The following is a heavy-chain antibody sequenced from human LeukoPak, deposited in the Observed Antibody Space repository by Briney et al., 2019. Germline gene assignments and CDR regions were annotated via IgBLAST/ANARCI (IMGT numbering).Heavy chain of an antibody. CDR3: ARVSVRYWGIDY. Sequence: SETLSLTCAVYGGSFSGYYWSWIRQPPGKGLEWIGEINHSGSTNYNPSLKSRVTISVDTSKNQFYLKLSSVTAADTAVYYCARVSVRYWGIDYWGQGTLVTVSS. CDR2: INHSGST. D-gene: IGHD3-16*01. V-gene: IGHV4-34*01. J-gene: IGHJ4*02. CDR1: GGSFSGYY.